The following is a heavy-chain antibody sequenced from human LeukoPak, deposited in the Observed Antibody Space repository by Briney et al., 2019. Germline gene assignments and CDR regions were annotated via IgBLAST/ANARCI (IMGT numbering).Heavy chain of an antibody. CDR1: GGSISSSSYY. D-gene: IGHD3-22*01. Sequence: PSETLSLTCTVSGGSISSSSYYWGWIRQTPGKGLEWIGTIYYSGSTYYNPSLKSRVTISVDTSKNQFSLKLSSVTAADTAVYYCARGSRYYYDSSGYLFDYWGQGTLVTVSS. J-gene: IGHJ4*02. CDR3: ARGSRYYYDSSGYLFDY. CDR2: IYYSGST. V-gene: IGHV4-39*07.